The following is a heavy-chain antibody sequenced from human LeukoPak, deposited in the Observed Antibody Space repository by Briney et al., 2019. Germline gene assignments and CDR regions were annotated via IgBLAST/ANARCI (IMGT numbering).Heavy chain of an antibody. D-gene: IGHD1-26*01. V-gene: IGHV3-43D*03. Sequence: PGGSLRLSCAASGFTFDDYAMHWVRQAPGKGLEWASLISWDGGSTYYADSVKGRFTISRDNSKNTLYLQMNSLRAEDTAVYYCARDRLGILGATYEFDYWGQGTLVTVSS. CDR1: GFTFDDYA. CDR2: ISWDGGST. CDR3: ARDRLGILGATYEFDY. J-gene: IGHJ4*02.